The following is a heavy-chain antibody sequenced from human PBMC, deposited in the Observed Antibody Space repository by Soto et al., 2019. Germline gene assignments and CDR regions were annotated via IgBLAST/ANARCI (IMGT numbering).Heavy chain of an antibody. CDR2: IYYSGST. J-gene: IGHJ4*02. CDR1: GGSISSGGYY. CDR3: ARVEETIFGVAHIDY. V-gene: IGHV4-31*03. D-gene: IGHD3-3*01. Sequence: QVQLQESGPGLVKPSQTLSLTCTVSGGSISSGGYYWSWIRQHPGKGLEWIGYIYYSGSTYYNPSLKGRVTISVDTSKNQFSLKLSSVTAADTAVYYCARVEETIFGVAHIDYWGQGTLVTVSS.